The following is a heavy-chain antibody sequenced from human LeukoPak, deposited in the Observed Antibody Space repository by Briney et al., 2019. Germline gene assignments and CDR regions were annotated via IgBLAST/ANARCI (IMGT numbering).Heavy chain of an antibody. J-gene: IGHJ6*02. D-gene: IGHD3/OR15-3a*01. CDR1: GGSFSGYY. V-gene: IGHV4-34*01. CDR3: ARDTWTGPPIGYYYGMDV. CDR2: INHSGST. Sequence: PSETLSLTCAVYGGSFSGYYWSWIRQPPGKGLEWIGEINHSGSTNYDPSLKSRVTISVDTSKNQFSLKLSSVTAADTAVYYCARDTWTGPPIGYYYGMDVWGQGTTVTVSS.